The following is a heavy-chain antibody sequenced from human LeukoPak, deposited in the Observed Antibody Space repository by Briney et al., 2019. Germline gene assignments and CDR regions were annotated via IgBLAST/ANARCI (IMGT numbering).Heavy chain of an antibody. CDR2: ISSKAGGGTT. V-gene: IGHV3-15*01. J-gene: IGHJ4*02. CDR1: GFTFSNAW. CDR3: TSDHGSSWSV. D-gene: IGHD6-13*01. Sequence: GGSLRLSCVASGFTFSNAWMSWVRQAPGQGLEWIGRISSKAGGGTTDYAAPVKGRFSISRDDSKTTLYLQMNNLKTEDTAVYYCTSDHGSSWSVWGQGTLVTVSS.